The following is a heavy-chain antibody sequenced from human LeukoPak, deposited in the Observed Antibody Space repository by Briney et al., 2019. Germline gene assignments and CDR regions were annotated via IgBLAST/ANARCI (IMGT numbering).Heavy chain of an antibody. J-gene: IGHJ4*02. Sequence: SVKVSCEASGGTFSSYAISWVRQAPGQGLEWMGRIIPILGIANYAQKFQGRVTITADKSTSTAYMELSSLRSEDTAVYYCARALRNYDLGQFDYWGQGTLVTVSS. D-gene: IGHD4-11*01. CDR3: ARALRNYDLGQFDY. CDR1: GGTFSSYA. CDR2: IIPILGIA. V-gene: IGHV1-69*04.